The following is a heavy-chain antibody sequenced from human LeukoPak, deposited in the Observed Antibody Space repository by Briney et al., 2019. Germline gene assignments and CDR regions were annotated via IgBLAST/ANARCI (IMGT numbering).Heavy chain of an antibody. V-gene: IGHV4-59*01. Sequence: SETLSLSCAVSRASMSSFSWSWIRQSPGRGLEWIGHIHYSGTTKYNPSITSRVSLSMDTSKNQVSLILSSVTAADTAMYYCAASGGCWVEGYFDDWGQGTLVSVSS. D-gene: IGHD2-15*01. CDR1: RASMSSFS. CDR3: AASGGCWVEGYFDD. CDR2: IHYSGTT. J-gene: IGHJ1*01.